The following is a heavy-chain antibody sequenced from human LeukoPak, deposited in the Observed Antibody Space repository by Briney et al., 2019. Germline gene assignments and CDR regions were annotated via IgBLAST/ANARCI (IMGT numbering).Heavy chain of an antibody. CDR1: GFTFSSYA. CDR3: AKGLSGSYPKLPFDS. J-gene: IGHJ4*02. CDR2: ISGGASST. V-gene: IGHV3-23*01. D-gene: IGHD4/OR15-4a*01. Sequence: GGSLGLSCAASGFTFSSYAMSWGRQAPGKGLEWGSAISGGASSTYYAESVKGRFTISRDNSKNTLYLQMKSLRAEDTAVYYCAKGLSGSYPKLPFDSWGKGTMVTVSS.